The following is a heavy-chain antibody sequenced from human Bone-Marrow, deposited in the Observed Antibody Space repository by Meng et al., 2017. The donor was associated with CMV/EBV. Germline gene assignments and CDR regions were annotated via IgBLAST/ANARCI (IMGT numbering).Heavy chain of an antibody. CDR3: ARHKNDFWSGYGEGIDY. J-gene: IGHJ4*02. CDR2: ISWDGGST. Sequence: GESLKISCAASGFTFSSYWMSWVRQAPGKGLEWVSLISWDGGSTYYADSVKGRFTISRDNSKNSLYLQMNSLRTEDTALYYCARHKNDFWSGYGEGIDYWGQETLVTVSS. V-gene: IGHV3-43*01. CDR1: GFTFSSYW. D-gene: IGHD3-3*01.